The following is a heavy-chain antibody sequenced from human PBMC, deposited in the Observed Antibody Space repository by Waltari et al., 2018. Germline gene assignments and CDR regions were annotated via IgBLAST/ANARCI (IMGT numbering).Heavy chain of an antibody. J-gene: IGHJ3*01. CDR1: ALTFITDV. D-gene: IGHD2-2*02. V-gene: IGHV3-23*01. CDR2: ISGSGAE. CDR3: AKDDRYPDDVFGL. Sequence: EVQLMESGGGRVQPGGSPRLSCSASALTFITDVISCVRQAPGKGLEWVWSISGSGAEWYAESVRGRFTISRDNPKNTVFLQMNSLRVEDKALYYCAKDDRYPDDVFGLWGLGTMVTVSS.